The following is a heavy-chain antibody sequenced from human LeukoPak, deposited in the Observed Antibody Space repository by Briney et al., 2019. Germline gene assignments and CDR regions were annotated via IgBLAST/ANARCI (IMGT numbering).Heavy chain of an antibody. CDR1: GFTFSSYT. D-gene: IGHD4-17*01. CDR2: ISSGSTNI. V-gene: IGHV3-21*01. Sequence: GGPLRLSCAASGFTFSSYTINCVRQAPGKGLEWVSSISSGSTNIYYADSVKGRFTISRDNAKNSLYLQMNSLRDEDTAVYYCARGGDSDYAFDYWGQGTLVTVSS. CDR3: ARGGDSDYAFDY. J-gene: IGHJ4*02.